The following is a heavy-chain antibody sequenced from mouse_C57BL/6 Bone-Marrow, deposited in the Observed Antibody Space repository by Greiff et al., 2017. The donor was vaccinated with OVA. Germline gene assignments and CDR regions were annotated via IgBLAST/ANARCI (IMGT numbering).Heavy chain of an antibody. CDR1: GFTFSDAW. CDR3: TRRLDYYYGSSPFDY. J-gene: IGHJ2*01. V-gene: IGHV6-6*01. Sequence: EVKLVESGGGLVQPGGSMKLSCAASGFTFSDAWMDWVRQSPEKGLEWVAEIRNKANNHATYYAESVKGRFTISRDDSKSSVYLQMNSLRAEDTGIYYCTRRLDYYYGSSPFDYWGQGTTLTVSS. D-gene: IGHD1-1*01. CDR2: IRNKANNHAT.